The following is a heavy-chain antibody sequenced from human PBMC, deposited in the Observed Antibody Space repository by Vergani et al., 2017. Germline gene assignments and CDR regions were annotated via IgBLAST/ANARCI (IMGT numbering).Heavy chain of an antibody. CDR1: GFTFSSYG. J-gene: IGHJ5*02. CDR3: AREYYYDSSGSSGFDP. CDR2: IWYDGSNK. Sequence: QVQLVESGGGVVQPGRSLRLSCAASGFTFSSYGMHWVRQAPGKGLEWVAVIWYDGSNKYYADSVKGRFTISRDNSKNTLYLQMNSLRAEDTAVYYCAREYYYDSSGSSGFDPWGQGTLVTVSS. V-gene: IGHV3-33*01. D-gene: IGHD3-22*01.